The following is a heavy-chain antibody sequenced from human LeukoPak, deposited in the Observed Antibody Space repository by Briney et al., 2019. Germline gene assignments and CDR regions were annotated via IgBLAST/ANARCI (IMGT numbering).Heavy chain of an antibody. CDR2: INPNSCGT. J-gene: IGHJ3*02. Sequence: ASVNVSCKASGYTFTGFYMHWVRQAPGQGLEWIGCINPNSCGTNHAHKFQGRVTMTRDTSISTAYMELSRLRSDDTAMYYCAGTNGRGTFDIWGQGTMVTVSS. V-gene: IGHV1-2*02. CDR3: AGTNGRGTFDI. CDR1: GYTFTGFY. D-gene: IGHD2-8*01.